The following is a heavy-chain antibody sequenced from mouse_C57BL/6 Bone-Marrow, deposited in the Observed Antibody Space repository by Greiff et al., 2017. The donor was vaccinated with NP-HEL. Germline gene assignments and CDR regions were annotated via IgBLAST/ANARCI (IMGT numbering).Heavy chain of an antibody. CDR1: GFSLTSYG. V-gene: IGHV2-6*01. D-gene: IGHD1-1*01. Sequence: VKLMESGPGLVAPSQSLSITCTVSGFSLTSYGVDWVRQSPGKGLEWLGVIWGVGSTNYNSALKSRLSISKDNSKSQVFLKMNSLQTDDTAMYYCASAYYYGRGFAYWGQGTLVTVSA. CDR2: IWGVGST. J-gene: IGHJ3*01. CDR3: ASAYYYGRGFAY.